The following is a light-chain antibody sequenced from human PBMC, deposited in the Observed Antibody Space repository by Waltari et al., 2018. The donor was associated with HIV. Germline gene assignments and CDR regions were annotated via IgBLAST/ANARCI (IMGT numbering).Light chain of an antibody. CDR1: QTISSY. J-gene: IGKJ2*01. V-gene: IGKV1-39*01. Sequence: IQMTQSPSSMSASVGDRVTITCRASQTISSYLNWYQQKLGKAPNLLIYAASRLQSGDPSRFSGSESWTDCTLNISSLQPEDFAPYYCQQIYSTPYTVGHGTKLEIK. CDR2: AAS. CDR3: QQIYSTPYT.